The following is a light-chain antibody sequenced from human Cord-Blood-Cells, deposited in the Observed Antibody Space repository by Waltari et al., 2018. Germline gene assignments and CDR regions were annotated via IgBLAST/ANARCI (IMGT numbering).Light chain of an antibody. V-gene: IGLV2-14*01. CDR2: EVS. CDR3: SSYTSSSPLV. Sequence: QSALTQPASVSGSPGQSITISCTGTSSDVGGYNYVSWYQQHPGKAPKLMIYEVSNWPSGVSNRFSGSKSGNTASLTISGLQAEDEADYYCSSYTSSSPLVFGTGTKVTVL. J-gene: IGLJ1*01. CDR1: SSDVGGYNY.